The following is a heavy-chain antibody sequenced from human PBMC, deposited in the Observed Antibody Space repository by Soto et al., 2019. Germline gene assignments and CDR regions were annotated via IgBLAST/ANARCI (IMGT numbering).Heavy chain of an antibody. CDR3: ARAHYQGRGYKLGH. CDR1: AGSISNYF. D-gene: IGHD3-22*01. J-gene: IGHJ4*02. Sequence: QVQLQESGPGLVKPSETLSLTCTVSAGSISNYFWSWIRQPPGEGLEWVGFVSSGSTSYNPSLKSRFTISLDASKHQFSLNLRSVTAADTAVYFCARAHYQGRGYKLGHWGQGALVTVSA. V-gene: IGHV4-59*01. CDR2: VSSGST.